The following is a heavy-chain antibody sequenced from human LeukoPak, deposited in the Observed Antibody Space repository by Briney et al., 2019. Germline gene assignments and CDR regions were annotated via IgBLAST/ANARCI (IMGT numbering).Heavy chain of an antibody. J-gene: IGHJ4*02. CDR3: AREVDSVIGSIDY. V-gene: IGHV3-48*03. CDR1: GLTFSGFE. D-gene: IGHD3-22*01. CDR2: ISGSGTI. Sequence: QPGGSLRLSCAASGLTFSGFEMNWVGQAPGKGLGGVSYISGSGTIYYADSVKGRFTISRDNAKNSLYLQMNNLRAEDTAVYYCAREVDSVIGSIDYWGQGTLVTVSS.